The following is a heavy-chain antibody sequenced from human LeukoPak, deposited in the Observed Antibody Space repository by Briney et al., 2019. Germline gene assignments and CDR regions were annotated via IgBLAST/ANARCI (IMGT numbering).Heavy chain of an antibody. D-gene: IGHD2-15*01. J-gene: IGHJ4*02. CDR2: IWYDGSNK. CDR1: GFSFSTYG. V-gene: IGHV3-33*06. Sequence: TGGSLRLSCAASGFSFSTYGMHWVRQAPGKGLEWVAVIWYDGSNKYYADSVKGRFTISRDNSKNTLYLQMNSLRAEDAAVYYCAKGGYCSGGSCSPIDYWGQGTLVTVSS. CDR3: AKGGYCSGGSCSPIDY.